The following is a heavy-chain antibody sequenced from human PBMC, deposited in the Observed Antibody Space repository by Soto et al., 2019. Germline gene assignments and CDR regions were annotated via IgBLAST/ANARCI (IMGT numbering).Heavy chain of an antibody. V-gene: IGHV1-69*13. D-gene: IGHD6-19*01. CDR3: AKVRYSSPMGYYYGMDV. CDR1: RVAFSKFI. Sequence: VASVKVSCKASRVAFSKFIVTWVRQAPGLGLEWVGGIIPIFGTANYAQKFQGRVTITADEYTSTSYMEVNNLRSEDTAVYYCAKVRYSSPMGYYYGMDVWGQGTTVTVSS. J-gene: IGHJ6*02. CDR2: IIPIFGTA.